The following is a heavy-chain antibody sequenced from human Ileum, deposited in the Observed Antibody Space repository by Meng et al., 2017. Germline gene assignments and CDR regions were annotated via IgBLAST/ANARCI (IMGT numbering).Heavy chain of an antibody. V-gene: IGHV4-39*01. Sequence: QLQLQESGPGLVRPSETLSRTCTVSGGSISGRSYYWGWIRQPPGKGLEWIGSIYSSGSTYYNPSLKSRVTTSVDTSKNQFSLKLSSVTAADTAVYYCVRRAGLRQAFDYWGQGTLVTVSS. CDR2: IYSSGST. D-gene: IGHD4-17*01. J-gene: IGHJ4*02. CDR3: VRRAGLRQAFDY. CDR1: GGSISGRSYY.